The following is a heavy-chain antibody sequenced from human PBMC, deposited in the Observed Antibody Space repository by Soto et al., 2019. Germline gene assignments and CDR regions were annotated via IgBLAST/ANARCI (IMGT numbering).Heavy chain of an antibody. CDR3: AKDLYNWNDLGY. V-gene: IGHV3-23*01. J-gene: IGHJ4*02. Sequence: GGSLRLSCAASGFTFSSYAMSWVRQAPGKGLEWVSAISGSGGSTYYAESVKGRFTISRDNSKNTLYLQMNSLRAEDTAVYYCAKDLYNWNDLGYWGQGTLVTVS. CDR1: GFTFSSYA. CDR2: ISGSGGST. D-gene: IGHD1-1*01.